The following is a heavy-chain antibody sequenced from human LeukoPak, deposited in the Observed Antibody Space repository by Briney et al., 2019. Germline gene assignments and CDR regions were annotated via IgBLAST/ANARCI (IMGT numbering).Heavy chain of an antibody. CDR2: INGDGRNI. V-gene: IGHV3-74*01. CDR1: GFTFSSYW. CDR3: AKGGHYYDSSGFHY. J-gene: IGHJ4*02. D-gene: IGHD3-22*01. Sequence: QSGGSLRLSCVASGFTFSSYWMHWVRQDPRKGLVWVSRINGDGRNINYADSVKGRFTISRDNSKNTLYLQMNSLRAEDTAVYYCAKGGHYYDSSGFHYWGQGTLVTVSS.